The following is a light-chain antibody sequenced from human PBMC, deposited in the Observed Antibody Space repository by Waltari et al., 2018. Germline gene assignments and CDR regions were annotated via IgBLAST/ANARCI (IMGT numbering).Light chain of an antibody. CDR1: QSVTSNY. V-gene: IGKV3-20*01. CDR3: QQYGNSPFT. Sequence: EIELTQSPGTLSLSPGERATLSCGASQSVTSNYLAWYQQKPGQAPRLLIYGASSRATDITDRFSGSGSGTDFTLTISILEPEDCAVYYCQQYGNSPFTFGPGTKVDIK. CDR2: GAS. J-gene: IGKJ3*01.